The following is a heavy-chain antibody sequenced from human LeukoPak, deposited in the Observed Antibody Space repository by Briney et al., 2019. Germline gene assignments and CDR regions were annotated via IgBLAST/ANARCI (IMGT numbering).Heavy chain of an antibody. CDR1: GFTFSSYA. CDR3: TLTTFGVVYYFDY. Sequence: GGSLRLSCATSGFTFSSYAMHWVRQAPGKGLEWVALISYDGINQYYSDSVKGRFIISRDNSKNTLYLQLNSLRLEDTAVYYCTLTTFGVVYYFDYWGQGTLVTVSS. D-gene: IGHD1/OR15-1a*01. V-gene: IGHV3-30*04. CDR2: ISYDGINQ. J-gene: IGHJ4*02.